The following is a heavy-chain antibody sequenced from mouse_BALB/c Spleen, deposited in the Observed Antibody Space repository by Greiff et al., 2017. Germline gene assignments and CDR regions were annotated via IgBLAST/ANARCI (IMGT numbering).Heavy chain of an antibody. CDR1: GFTFSSYA. J-gene: IGHJ2*01. V-gene: IGHV5-6-5*01. D-gene: IGHD1-1*01. Sequence: DVKLVESGGGLVKPGGSLKLSCAASGFTFSSYAMSWVRQTPEKRLEWVASISSGGSTYYPDSVKGRFTISRDNARNILYLQMSSLRSEDTAMYYCARDYYGSSYGYFDYWGQGTTLTVSS. CDR3: ARDYYGSSYGYFDY. CDR2: ISSGGST.